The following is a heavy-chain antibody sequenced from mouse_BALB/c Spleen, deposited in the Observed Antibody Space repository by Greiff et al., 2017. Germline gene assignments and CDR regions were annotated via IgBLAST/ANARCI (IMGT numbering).Heavy chain of an antibody. Sequence: VQLQQSGTVLARPGASVKMSCKASGYTFTSYWMHWVKQRPGQGLEWMGAIYPGNSDTSYNQKFKGKAKLTAVTSTSTAYMELSSLTNEDSAVYYCTREIYDRSYWYFDVWGAGTTVTVSS. J-gene: IGHJ1*01. CDR2: IYPGNSDT. CDR1: GYTFTSYW. CDR3: TREIYDRSYWYFDV. D-gene: IGHD2-14*01. V-gene: IGHV1-5*01.